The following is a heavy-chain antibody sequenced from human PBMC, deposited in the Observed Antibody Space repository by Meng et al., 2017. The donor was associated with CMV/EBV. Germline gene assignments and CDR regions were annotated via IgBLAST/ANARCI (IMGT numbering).Heavy chain of an antibody. Sequence: GESLKISCAASGFTFSSYSIIWVRQSRGKGLEWVSSISSSSSYTFYIDSVKGRFTISRDNAKNLVYLQMNSLRAEDTAMYYCARVLEDVVVVVPNYYYGMDVWGQGTTVTVSS. CDR1: GFTFSSYS. CDR3: ARVLEDVVVVVPNYYYGMDV. CDR2: ISSSSSYT. V-gene: IGHV3-21*01. J-gene: IGHJ6*01. D-gene: IGHD2-15*01.